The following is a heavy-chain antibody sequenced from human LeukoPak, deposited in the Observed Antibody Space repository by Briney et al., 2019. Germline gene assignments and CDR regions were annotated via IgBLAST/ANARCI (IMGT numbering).Heavy chain of an antibody. CDR1: GGSISSGGYY. D-gene: IGHD3-3*01. J-gene: IGHJ4*02. V-gene: IGHV4-31*03. Sequence: SETLSLTCTVSGGSISSGGYYWSWIRQHPGKGLEWIGYIYYSGSTYYNPSPKSRVTISVDTSKNQFSLKLSSVTAADTAVYYCARDDPAFGVVSNYWGQGTLVTVSS. CDR3: ARDDPAFGVVSNY. CDR2: IYYSGST.